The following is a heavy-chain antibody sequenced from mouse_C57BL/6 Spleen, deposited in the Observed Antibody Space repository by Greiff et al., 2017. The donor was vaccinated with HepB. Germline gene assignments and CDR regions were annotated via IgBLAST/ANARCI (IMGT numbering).Heavy chain of an antibody. CDR3: ARREDYSNYGYFDV. V-gene: IGHV1-64*01. J-gene: IGHJ1*03. D-gene: IGHD2-5*01. CDR1: GYTFTSYW. CDR2: IHPNSGST. Sequence: QVQLKESGAELVKPGASVKLSCKASGYTFTSYWMHWVKQRPGQGLEWIGMIHPNSGSTNYNEKFKSKATLTVDKSSSTAYMQLSSLTSEDSAVYYCARREDYSNYGYFDVWGTGTTVTVSS.